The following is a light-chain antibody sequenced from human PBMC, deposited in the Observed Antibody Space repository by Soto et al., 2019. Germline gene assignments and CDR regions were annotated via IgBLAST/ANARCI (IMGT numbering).Light chain of an antibody. CDR2: LNSDGSH. Sequence: QPVLTQSPSASASLGASVKLTCTLSSGHSSYAIAWHQQQPEKGPRYLMKLNSDGSHSKGDGIPDRFSGSSSGAERYLTISSLQSEDEADYYCQTWGTAFGTGTKVTVL. CDR3: QTWGTA. V-gene: IGLV4-69*01. CDR1: SGHSSYA. J-gene: IGLJ1*01.